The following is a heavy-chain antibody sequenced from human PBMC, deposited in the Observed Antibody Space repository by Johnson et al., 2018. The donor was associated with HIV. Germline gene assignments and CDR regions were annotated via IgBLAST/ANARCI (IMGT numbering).Heavy chain of an antibody. V-gene: IGHV3-33*08. CDR1: GFNLSDYY. CDR2: IWYDGRNK. D-gene: IGHD3-10*01. J-gene: IGHJ3*02. CDR3: ATELLRTEHDAFDI. Sequence: QVQLVESGGGLVKPGGSLRLSCAASGFNLSDYYMRWIRQTPGKGLEWVAVIWYDGRNKYYADSVKGRFTISRDNSKNTLYLQMNSLRAEDTAVYYCATELLRTEHDAFDIWGQGTMVTVSS.